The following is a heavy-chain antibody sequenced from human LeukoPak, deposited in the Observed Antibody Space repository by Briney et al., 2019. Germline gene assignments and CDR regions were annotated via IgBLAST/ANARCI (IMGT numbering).Heavy chain of an antibody. D-gene: IGHD1-7*01. CDR3: ASITGTFTGYYYGMDV. V-gene: IGHV1-2*02. CDR1: GYTFTGYY. CDR2: INPNSGGT. J-gene: IGHJ6*02. Sequence: ASVKVSCKASGYTFTGYYMHWVRQAPGQGLEWMGWINPNSGGTNYAQKFQGRVTMTRDTSISTAYMELSRLRSGDTAVYYCASITGTFTGYYYGMDVWGQGTTVTVSS.